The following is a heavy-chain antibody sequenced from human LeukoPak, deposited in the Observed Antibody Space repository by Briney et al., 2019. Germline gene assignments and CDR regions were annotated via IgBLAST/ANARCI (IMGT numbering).Heavy chain of an antibody. CDR3: ARDTDTAMSTFDY. CDR2: ISSSSSYI. V-gene: IGHV3-21*01. Sequence: GGSLRLSCAASGFTFSSYSMNWVRQAPGKGLEWVSSISSSSSYIYYADSVKGRFTISRDNAKNSLYLQMNSLRAEDTAVYYCARDTDTAMSTFDYWGQGTLVTVSS. J-gene: IGHJ4*02. D-gene: IGHD5-18*01. CDR1: GFTFSSYS.